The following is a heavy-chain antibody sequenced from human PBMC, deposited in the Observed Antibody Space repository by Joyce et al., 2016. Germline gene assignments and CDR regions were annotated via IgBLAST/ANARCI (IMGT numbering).Heavy chain of an antibody. V-gene: IGHV3-21*06. CDR1: GFSFSSYD. Sequence: EVQLVESGGGLVKRGGYLRLSCAASGFSFSSYDMNWVRQAPGKGLEWVSSISSSSSYIYCADSVKGRFTISRDNAKNSLFLQMNSLRAEDTAVYYCASAAVRGVMVGWFDPWGQGTLVTVSS. D-gene: IGHD3-10*01. CDR3: ASAAVRGVMVGWFDP. J-gene: IGHJ5*02. CDR2: ISSSSSYI.